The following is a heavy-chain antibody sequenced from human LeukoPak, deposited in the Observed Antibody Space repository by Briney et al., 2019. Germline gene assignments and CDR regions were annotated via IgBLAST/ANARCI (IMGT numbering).Heavy chain of an antibody. CDR2: ISGSGGST. D-gene: IGHD3-10*01. Sequence: GGSLRLSCAASGFTFSSYAMSWVRQAPGKGLEWVSAISGSGGSTYYADSVKGRFTISRDNSKNTLYLQMNSLRAEDTAVYYCAKGREGSGTRGYFDYWGQGTLVTVSS. V-gene: IGHV3-23*01. J-gene: IGHJ4*02. CDR1: GFTFSSYA. CDR3: AKGREGSGTRGYFDY.